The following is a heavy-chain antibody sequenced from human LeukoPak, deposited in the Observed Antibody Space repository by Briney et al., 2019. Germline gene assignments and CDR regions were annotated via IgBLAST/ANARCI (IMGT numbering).Heavy chain of an antibody. D-gene: IGHD3-10*01. Sequence: GGSLRLSCAASGFTFSSYSMNWVRQAPGKGLEWVSYISSSSSTTYYADSVKGRFTISRDNSKNTLYLQMNSLRAEDTAVYYCARAQGFGSVDERPFDPWGQGTLVTVSS. J-gene: IGHJ5*02. CDR2: ISSSSSTT. CDR3: ARAQGFGSVDERPFDP. V-gene: IGHV3-48*01. CDR1: GFTFSSYS.